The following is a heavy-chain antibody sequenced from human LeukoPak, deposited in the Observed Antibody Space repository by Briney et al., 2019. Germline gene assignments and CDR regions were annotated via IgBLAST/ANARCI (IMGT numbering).Heavy chain of an antibody. J-gene: IGHJ6*03. Sequence: ASVKVSCKAFGYTFTSNYMHWVRQAPGQGPEWMGVISPSGGSTTYAQKFQGRVTLTRDMSTSTDYLELSSLRSEDTAVYYCARLNYYDSSGLTGWDYYYYYMDVWGKGTTVTISS. D-gene: IGHD3-22*01. V-gene: IGHV1-46*01. CDR2: ISPSGGST. CDR1: GYTFTSNY. CDR3: ARLNYYDSSGLTGWDYYYYYMDV.